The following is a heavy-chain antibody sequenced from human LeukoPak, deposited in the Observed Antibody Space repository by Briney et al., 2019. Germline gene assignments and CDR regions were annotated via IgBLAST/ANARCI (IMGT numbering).Heavy chain of an antibody. V-gene: IGHV4-39*07. CDR1: GGSISSSSYS. CDR2: IYHSGST. CDR3: ASELFLYSYGP. D-gene: IGHD5-18*01. J-gene: IGHJ5*02. Sequence: SETLSLTCSVSGGSISSSSYSWGWTRQPPGKVPEWIGSIYHSGSTYYNPSLKSRVTISVDTSKNQFSLKLSSVTAADTAVYYCASELFLYSYGPWGQGTLVTVSS.